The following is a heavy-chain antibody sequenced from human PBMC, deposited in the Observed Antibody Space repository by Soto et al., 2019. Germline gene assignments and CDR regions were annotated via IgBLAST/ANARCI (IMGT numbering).Heavy chain of an antibody. J-gene: IGHJ3*01. V-gene: IGHV3-48*03. D-gene: IGHD3-3*01. CDR1: GFALDTYD. CDR3: ADEHVLIFDSYEAFTV. Sequence: EEQLVEAGGDLVQPGGSLRLSCTSSGFALDTYDMNWVRLAPGKDLEWISHIATGGDRIYYADSVKVRFTISRDNARNSLYLQINSLRDDDTALYYCADEHVLIFDSYEAFTVWGQGTLVTVSS. CDR2: IATGGDRI.